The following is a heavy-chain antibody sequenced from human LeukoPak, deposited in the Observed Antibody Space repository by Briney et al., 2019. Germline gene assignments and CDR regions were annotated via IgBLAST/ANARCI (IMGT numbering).Heavy chain of an antibody. CDR3: ARVGSSGWPFDY. CDR1: GFTFSSYW. V-gene: IGHV3-7*01. D-gene: IGHD6-19*01. J-gene: IGHJ4*02. Sequence: PGGSLRLSCAASGFTFSSYWMSWVRQAPGKGLEWVASIIHDGREKYYVDSVKGRFTISRDNAKNSLYLQMNSLRAEDTAVYYCARVGSSGWPFDYWGQGALVTVSS. CDR2: IIHDGREK.